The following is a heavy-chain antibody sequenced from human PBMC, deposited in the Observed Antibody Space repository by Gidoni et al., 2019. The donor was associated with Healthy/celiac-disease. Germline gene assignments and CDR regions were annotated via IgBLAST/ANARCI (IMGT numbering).Heavy chain of an antibody. D-gene: IGHD1-20*01. CDR2: INAGNGNT. Sequence: QVQLVQSGAEVKTPGASVKVSCKASGYTFTSYAMHWVRQAPGQRLEWMGWINAGNGNTKYSQKFQGRVTITRDTSASTAYMELSSLRSEDTAVYYCARDRRTVNRITGTTNWFDPWGQGTLVTVSS. J-gene: IGHJ5*02. V-gene: IGHV1-3*01. CDR3: ARDRRTVNRITGTTNWFDP. CDR1: GYTFTSYA.